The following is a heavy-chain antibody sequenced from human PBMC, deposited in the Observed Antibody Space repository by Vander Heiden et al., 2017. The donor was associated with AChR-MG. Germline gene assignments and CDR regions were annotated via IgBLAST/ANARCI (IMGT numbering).Heavy chain of an antibody. CDR1: NGSLRGSY. CDR2: INHRGTI. J-gene: IGHJ4*01. D-gene: IGHD3-16*01. Sequence: QVQIQQWGAGLVKPSETLSLTCAVYNGSLRGSYWSWIRQAPGKGLEWIGEINHRGTINYNPSLRSRVTMSVDTSNNHFSLKLNLVTAADTSVYYCARGGGVILGSYNPFDSWGQGTLGTVSS. CDR3: ARGGGVILGSYNPFDS. V-gene: IGHV4-34*01.